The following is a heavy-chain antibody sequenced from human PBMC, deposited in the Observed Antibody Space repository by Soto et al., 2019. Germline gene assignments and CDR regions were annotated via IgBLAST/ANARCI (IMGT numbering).Heavy chain of an antibody. CDR2: VVPMYDSV. J-gene: IGHJ4*02. CDR3: ASWRSYSGSYCFDY. CDR1: GGTFNSYT. V-gene: IGHV1-69*06. D-gene: IGHD1-26*01. Sequence: SVKVSCKASGGTFNSYTINWVRQAPGRGLEWVGQVVPMYDSVNYAENFQGRVTITADKSTKTAHMELTSLRSEDTALYFCASWRSYSGSYCFDYWGQGTLVTVSS.